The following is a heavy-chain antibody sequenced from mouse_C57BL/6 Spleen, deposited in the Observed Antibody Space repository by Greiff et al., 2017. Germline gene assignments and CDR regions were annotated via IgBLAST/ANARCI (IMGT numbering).Heavy chain of an antibody. CDR3: ARAPLLLRGYFDV. CDR2: ISYDGSN. CDR1: GYSITSGYY. V-gene: IGHV3-6*01. D-gene: IGHD1-1*01. Sequence: LQESGPGLVKPSQSLSLTCSVTGYSITSGYYWNWIRQFPGNKLEWMGYISYDGSNNYNPSLKNRISITRDTSKNQFFLKLNSVTTEDTATYYCARAPLLLRGYFDVWGTGTTVTVSS. J-gene: IGHJ1*03.